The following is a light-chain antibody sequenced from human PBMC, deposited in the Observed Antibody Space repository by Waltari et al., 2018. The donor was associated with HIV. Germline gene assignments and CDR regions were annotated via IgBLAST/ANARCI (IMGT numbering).Light chain of an antibody. CDR3: GTWDSTLFTFV. V-gene: IGLV1-51*01. CDR2: DNH. CDR1: GSTIGANY. Sequence: QSVLTQSPSMSAAPGQKVSISCSGSGSTIGANYVSWYPQFPGTAPRLLIYDNHHRRSDIPDRFSASKSGTSATLLITGLQTGDEADYYCGTWDSTLFTFVFGPGTTLSVL. J-gene: IGLJ1*01.